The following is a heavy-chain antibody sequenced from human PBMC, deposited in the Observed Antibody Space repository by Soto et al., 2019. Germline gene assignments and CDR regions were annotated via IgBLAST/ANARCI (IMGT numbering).Heavy chain of an antibody. CDR1: GYTFTSYG. Sequence: GASVKVSCKASGYTFTSYGISWVRQAPGQRLEWMGWINAGNGNTKYSQKFQGRVTITRDTSASTAYMELSSLRSEDTAVYYCARVYGKVGHWDYWGQGTLVTVSS. CDR3: ARVYGKVGHWDY. CDR2: INAGNGNT. D-gene: IGHD3-10*01. J-gene: IGHJ4*02. V-gene: IGHV1-3*01.